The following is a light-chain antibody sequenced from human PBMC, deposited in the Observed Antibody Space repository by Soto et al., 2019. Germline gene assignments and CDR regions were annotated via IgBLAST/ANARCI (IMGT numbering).Light chain of an antibody. CDR1: QSVLYSPNNKNY. Sequence: DIVMTQSPDSLAVSLGERATINCKSSQSVLYSPNNKNYLAWYQQKPGQPPKLLVYWASTRESGDPDRFSGSGSETDFTLTINSLQAEDVAVYYCQQYIIAPQTFGQGTKVEIK. CDR3: QQYIIAPQT. CDR2: WAS. J-gene: IGKJ1*01. V-gene: IGKV4-1*01.